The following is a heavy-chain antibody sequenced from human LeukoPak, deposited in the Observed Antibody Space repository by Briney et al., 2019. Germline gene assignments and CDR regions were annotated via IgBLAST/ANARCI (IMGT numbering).Heavy chain of an antibody. Sequence: RSLRLSCAASGFTFSSYGMHWVRQAPGKGLEWISYIGISSGNTKYADSVKGRFTISRDKARNSLYLQMNSLRVQDTAVYYCARDHRYAFDNWGHGTLVTVSS. CDR2: IGISSGNT. CDR1: GFTFSSYG. V-gene: IGHV3-48*01. J-gene: IGHJ4*01. D-gene: IGHD5-12*01. CDR3: ARDHRYAFDN.